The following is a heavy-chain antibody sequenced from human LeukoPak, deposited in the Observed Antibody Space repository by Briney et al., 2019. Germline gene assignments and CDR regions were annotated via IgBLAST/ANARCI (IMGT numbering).Heavy chain of an antibody. CDR3: ARTIMRDSGWSFYFDY. Sequence: GGFLRLSCGISGFIFRTYEMTWVRQAPGKGLEWLSSITASGTTIYYADSVRGRFRISRDNAKTSLYLQINSLRPEDTGIYYCARTIMRDSGWSFYFDYWGQETLVTVSS. V-gene: IGHV3-48*03. D-gene: IGHD6-19*01. CDR1: GFIFRTYE. CDR2: ITASGTTI. J-gene: IGHJ4*02.